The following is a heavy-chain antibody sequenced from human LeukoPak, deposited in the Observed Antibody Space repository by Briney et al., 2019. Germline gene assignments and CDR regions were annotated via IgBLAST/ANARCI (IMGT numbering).Heavy chain of an antibody. V-gene: IGHV3-30-3*01. Sequence: GGSLRLSCAASGFTFSTYAMHWVRQAPGKGLEWVAVISYDGSNTYSADSVKGRFTISRDNSKNTLFLQMSSLTPEDTAVYYCARDVETSGRCGYSGYWGQGSLVTVSS. CDR1: GFTFSTYA. CDR2: ISYDGSNT. D-gene: IGHD6-19*01. J-gene: IGHJ4*02. CDR3: ARDVETSGRCGYSGY.